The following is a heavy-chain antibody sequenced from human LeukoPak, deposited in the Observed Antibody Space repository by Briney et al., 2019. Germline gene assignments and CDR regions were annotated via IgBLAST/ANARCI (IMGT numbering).Heavy chain of an antibody. J-gene: IGHJ4*02. CDR2: ISGSGGST. Sequence: GGSLRLSCAASGFTFSSYAMSWVRQAPGKGLEWVSAISGSGGSTYYADSVKGRFTISRDNSKNTLYLQMNSLRAEDTAVYYCAKAGAVVVVAAKYFDYWGQGTPVTVSS. V-gene: IGHV3-23*01. CDR1: GFTFSSYA. CDR3: AKAGAVVVVAAKYFDY. D-gene: IGHD2-15*01.